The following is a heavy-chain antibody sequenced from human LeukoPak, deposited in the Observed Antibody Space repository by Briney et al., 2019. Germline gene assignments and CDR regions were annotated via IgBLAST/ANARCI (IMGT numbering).Heavy chain of an antibody. CDR3: ARGRVVRGVFRFDY. D-gene: IGHD3-10*01. V-gene: IGHV1-8*01. Sequence: ASVKVSCKASGYTFTLYDINLVRQAPGQGLEWMGWINTNSGNTGYAQKFQGRVAMTRNTSISTAYMELSSLRSEDTAVYYCARGRVVRGVFRFDYWGQGTLVTVAS. J-gene: IGHJ4*02. CDR1: GYTFTLYD. CDR2: INTNSGNT.